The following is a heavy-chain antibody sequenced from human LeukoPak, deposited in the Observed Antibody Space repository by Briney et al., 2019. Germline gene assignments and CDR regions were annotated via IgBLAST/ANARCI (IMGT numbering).Heavy chain of an antibody. CDR2: IWYDGSNK. J-gene: IGHJ4*02. D-gene: IGHD3-16*02. CDR3: ARDSASMITFGGVIANPDY. V-gene: IGHV3-33*01. Sequence: GGSLRLSCAASGFTFSSYGMHWVRQAPGKGLEWVAVIWYDGSNKYYADSVKGRFTISRDNSKNTLYLQMNSLRAEDTAVYYCARDSASMITFGGVIANPDYWGQGTLVTVSS. CDR1: GFTFSSYG.